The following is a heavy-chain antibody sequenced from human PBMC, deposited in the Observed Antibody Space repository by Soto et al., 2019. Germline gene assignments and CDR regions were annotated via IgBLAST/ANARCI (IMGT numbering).Heavy chain of an antibody. D-gene: IGHD6-19*01. CDR3: AKERSTGWSLDY. V-gene: IGHV3-23*01. CDR1: GFTFSTYA. CDR2: IRGSGDST. Sequence: EVQLLESGGGLVQPGGSLRLSCAASGFTFSTYAMNWVRQAPGKGLEWVAGIRGSGDSTYYADSVKGRFTVSRDNSKNKLYLQMNSLRAEDTAVFYCAKERSTGWSLDYWGRGTLVTVSS. J-gene: IGHJ4*02.